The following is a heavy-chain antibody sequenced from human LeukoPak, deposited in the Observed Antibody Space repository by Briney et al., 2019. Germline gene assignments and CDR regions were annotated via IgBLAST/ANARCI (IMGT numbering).Heavy chain of an antibody. Sequence: GSSVKVSCKASGGTFSSYAISWVRQAPGQGLEWMGGIIPIFDTASYAQKFQGRVTISADESTSTAYMELSSLRSEDTAVYYCARGPYDSRGQDYYYYYMDVWGKGTTVTVSS. D-gene: IGHD3-22*01. V-gene: IGHV1-69*01. CDR3: ARGPYDSRGQDYYYYYMDV. CDR2: IIPIFDTA. CDR1: GGTFSSYA. J-gene: IGHJ6*03.